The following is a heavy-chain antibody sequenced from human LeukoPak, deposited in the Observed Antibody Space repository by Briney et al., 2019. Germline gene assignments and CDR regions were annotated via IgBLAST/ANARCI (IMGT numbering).Heavy chain of an antibody. CDR2: IWYDGGNK. Sequence: GGSLRLSCAASGFTFSSYGMHWVRQAPGKGLEWVAVIWYDGGNKYYADSVRGRFTISRGNSKNTLYLQMNSLRAEDTAVYYCARGHYYDSSGYFDYWGQGTLVTVSS. CDR3: ARGHYYDSSGYFDY. CDR1: GFTFSSYG. V-gene: IGHV3-33*01. J-gene: IGHJ4*02. D-gene: IGHD3-22*01.